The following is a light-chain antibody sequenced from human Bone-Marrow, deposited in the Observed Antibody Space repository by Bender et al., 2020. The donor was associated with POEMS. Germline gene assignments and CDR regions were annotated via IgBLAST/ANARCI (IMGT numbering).Light chain of an antibody. CDR1: SSDVGGYNS. V-gene: IGLV2-8*01. Sequence: QSALTQPPSASGSPGQSVTISCTGTSSDVGGYNSVSWYQQDPGKAPKLMIYDVSKRPSGVPDRFSGSKSGNTASLTVSGLQAEDEADYYCSSYASISTHVDFGGGTKVTVL. CDR3: SSYASISTHVD. CDR2: DVS. J-gene: IGLJ2*01.